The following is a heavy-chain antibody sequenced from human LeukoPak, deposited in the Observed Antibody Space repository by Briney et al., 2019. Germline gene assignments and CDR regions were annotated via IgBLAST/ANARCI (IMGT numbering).Heavy chain of an antibody. D-gene: IGHD1-1*01. CDR2: IYYSGST. CDR3: ARTRNGRYFDL. V-gene: IGHV4-59*01. J-gene: IGHJ2*01. Sequence: SETLSLTCAVYGGSFSGYYWSWIRQSPGKGLEWIGYIYYSGSTNYNPSLKSRVTISVDTSKNQFSLKLSSVTAADTAVYYCARTRNGRYFDLWGRGTLVTVSS. CDR1: GGSFSGYY.